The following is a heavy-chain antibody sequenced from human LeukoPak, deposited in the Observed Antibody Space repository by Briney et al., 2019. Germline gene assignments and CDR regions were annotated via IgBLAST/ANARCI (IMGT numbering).Heavy chain of an antibody. CDR3: ARDLEAPYTGSRLDC. V-gene: IGHV3-21*04. J-gene: IGHJ4*02. D-gene: IGHD1-26*01. Sequence: PGGSLRLSCAASGFTLGTYSVNWVRQAPGKGLEWVSYISSSRTYIYYADSVKGRFIISRDNAENSAYLQMNSLRADDTAIYYCARDLEAPYTGSRLDCWGPGTLVTVSS. CDR2: ISSSRTYI. CDR1: GFTLGTYS.